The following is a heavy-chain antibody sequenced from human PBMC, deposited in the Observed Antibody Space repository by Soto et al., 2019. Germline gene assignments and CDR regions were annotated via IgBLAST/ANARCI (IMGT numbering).Heavy chain of an antibody. CDR1: GGSISSSSYY. D-gene: IGHD3-10*01. V-gene: IGHV4-39*01. CDR2: IYYSGST. Sequence: SETLSLTCTVSGGSISSSSYYWGWIRQPPGKGLERIGSIYYSGSTYYNPSLKSRVTISVDTSKNQFSLKLSSVTAADTAVYYCARHVILDSGYYGMDVWGQGTTVTVSS. J-gene: IGHJ6*02. CDR3: ARHVILDSGYYGMDV.